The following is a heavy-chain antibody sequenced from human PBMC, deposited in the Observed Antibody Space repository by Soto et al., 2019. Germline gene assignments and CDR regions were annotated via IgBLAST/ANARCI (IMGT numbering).Heavy chain of an antibody. CDR3: ARIPHYSDSYYMDY. V-gene: IGHV2-70*01. CDR2: INWDNNE. D-gene: IGHD2-21*01. CDR1: GFSLSTLGTC. Sequence: SGPTLVNPTQTLTLTCTFSGFSLSTLGTCVTWIRQPPGKALEWLALINWDNNEYYNPSLKARLTISRDTSKNQVVLTMTNVDPVDTATYYCARIPHYSDSYYMDYWGQGTLVTVSS. J-gene: IGHJ4*02.